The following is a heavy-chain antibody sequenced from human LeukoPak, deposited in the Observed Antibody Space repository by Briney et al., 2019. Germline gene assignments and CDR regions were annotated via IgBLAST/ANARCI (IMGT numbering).Heavy chain of an antibody. CDR2: IIPIFGTA. CDR3: ARDRLYCSGGSCYLDY. CDR1: GGTFSSYA. V-gene: IGHV1-69*05. D-gene: IGHD2-15*01. Sequence: ASVKVSCKASGGTFSSYAISWVRQAPGQGLEWMGRIIPIFGTANYAQKLQGRVTITTDESTSTAYMYLSSLRSEDTAVYYCARDRLYCSGGSCYLDYWGQGTLVTVSS. J-gene: IGHJ4*02.